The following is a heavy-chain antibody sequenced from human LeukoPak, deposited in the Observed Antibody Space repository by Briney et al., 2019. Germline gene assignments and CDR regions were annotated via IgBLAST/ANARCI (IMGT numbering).Heavy chain of an antibody. Sequence: PGRSLRLSCAASGFTFSSYGMQWVRQAPGKGPEWVAVISYDGSNKYYADSVKGRFTISRDNAKNTLYLQMNSLRAEDTAVYYCAKEILTGYYLDYWGQGTLVTVSS. CDR3: AKEILTGYYLDY. V-gene: IGHV3-30*18. D-gene: IGHD3-9*01. CDR1: GFTFSSYG. J-gene: IGHJ4*02. CDR2: ISYDGSNK.